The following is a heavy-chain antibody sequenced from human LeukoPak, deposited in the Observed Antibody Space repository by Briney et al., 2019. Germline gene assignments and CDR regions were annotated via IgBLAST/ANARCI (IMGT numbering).Heavy chain of an antibody. Sequence: GGSLRLSCAASGFTFSSYAMSWVRQAPGKGLEWVSAISGSGGSTYYADSVKGRFTISRDNSKNTLYLQMNSLRAEDTAVYYCAKDPPPEYQLLTYLDYWGQGTLVTVSS. J-gene: IGHJ4*02. D-gene: IGHD2-2*01. CDR1: GFTFSSYA. CDR3: AKDPPPEYQLLTYLDY. CDR2: ISGSGGST. V-gene: IGHV3-23*01.